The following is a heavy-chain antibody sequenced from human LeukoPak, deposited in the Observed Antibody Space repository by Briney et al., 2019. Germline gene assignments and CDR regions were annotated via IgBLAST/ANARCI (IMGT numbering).Heavy chain of an antibody. D-gene: IGHD3-10*01. CDR2: ISSSGSTI. V-gene: IGHV3-11*04. CDR1: GFTFSDYY. CDR3: ARDRWFGESFRLNYGMDV. Sequence: GGSLRLSCAASGFTFSDYYMRWIRQAPGKGLEWVSYISSSGSTIYYADSVKGRFTISRDNAKNSLYLQMNSLRAEDTAVYYCARDRWFGESFRLNYGMDVWGKGTTVTVSS. J-gene: IGHJ6*04.